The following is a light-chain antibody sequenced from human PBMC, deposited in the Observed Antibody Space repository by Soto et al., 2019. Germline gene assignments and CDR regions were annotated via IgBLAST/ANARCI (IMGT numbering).Light chain of an antibody. CDR2: EVS. V-gene: IGLV2-8*01. CDR3: SSYAGSNVV. Sequence: LTQPPSASGSPGQSVTISCTGTSSDVGGYNYVSWYQQHPGKAPKLMIYEVSKRPSGVPDRFSGSKSGNTASLTVSGLQAEDEADYYCSSYAGSNVVFGTGTKVTVL. CDR1: SSDVGGYNY. J-gene: IGLJ1*01.